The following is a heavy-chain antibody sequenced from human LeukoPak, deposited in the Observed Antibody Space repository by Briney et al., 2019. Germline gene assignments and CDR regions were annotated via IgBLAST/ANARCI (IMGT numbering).Heavy chain of an antibody. D-gene: IGHD1-7*01. J-gene: IGHJ3*02. Sequence: TSETLSLTCTVSGGSISGYYWSWIRQPAGKGLEWIGRIYTSGSTHYNPSFKSRVTMSVDTSKNQFSLKLSSVTAADTAVYYCARLITGTTTAFDIWGQGTMVTVSS. CDR2: IYTSGST. CDR3: ARLITGTTTAFDI. CDR1: GGSISGYY. V-gene: IGHV4-4*07.